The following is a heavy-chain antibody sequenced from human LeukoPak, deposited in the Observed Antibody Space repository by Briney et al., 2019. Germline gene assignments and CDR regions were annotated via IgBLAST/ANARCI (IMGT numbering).Heavy chain of an antibody. CDR3: ARSRGLAGAATVIDF. CDR1: GGSISTHY. V-gene: IGHV4-59*08. CDR2: GYYSGIT. J-gene: IGHJ4*02. Sequence: SETLSLTCTVSGGSISTHYWTFIRQSPGKGLEWIGYGYYSGITDYNPSLKSRVTISVDTSKNQFSLNLNSVTAADTAVYYCARSRGLAGAATVIDFWGQGILITVSS. D-gene: IGHD2-15*01.